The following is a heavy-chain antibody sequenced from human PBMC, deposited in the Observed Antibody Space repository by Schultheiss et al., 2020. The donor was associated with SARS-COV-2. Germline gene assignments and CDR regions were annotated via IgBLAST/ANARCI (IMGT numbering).Heavy chain of an antibody. CDR2: ISGSGGST. Sequence: GGSLRLSCAASGFTFSNAWMSWVRQAPGKGLEWVSAISGSGGSTYYADSVKGRFTISRDNSKNTLYLQMNSLRAEDTAVYYCAKRPYKNYYDSSGGFSYFELWGRGTLVTVSS. D-gene: IGHD3-22*01. CDR3: AKRPYKNYYDSSGGFSYFEL. J-gene: IGHJ2*01. CDR1: GFTFSNAW. V-gene: IGHV3-23*01.